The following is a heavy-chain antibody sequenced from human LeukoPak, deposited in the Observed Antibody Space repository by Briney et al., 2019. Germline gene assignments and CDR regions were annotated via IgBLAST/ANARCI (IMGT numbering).Heavy chain of an antibody. V-gene: IGHV3-30*02. Sequence: GGSLRLSCAASGFMFSSYWMSWVRQAPGKGLEWVAFIRYDGSNKYYADSVKGRFTISRDNSKNTLYLQMNSLRAEDTAVYYCAKNTMVRGVYYYYMDVWGKGTTVTISS. CDR2: IRYDGSNK. CDR1: GFMFSSYW. J-gene: IGHJ6*03. D-gene: IGHD3-10*01. CDR3: AKNTMVRGVYYYYMDV.